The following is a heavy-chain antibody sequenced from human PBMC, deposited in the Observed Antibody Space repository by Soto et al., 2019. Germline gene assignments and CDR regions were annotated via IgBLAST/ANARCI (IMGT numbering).Heavy chain of an antibody. J-gene: IGHJ3*02. CDR2: IYHSGST. V-gene: IGHV4-4*02. CDR3: AGGITVAGPSRDGFDI. CDR1: SGSISSSNW. Sequence: QVQLQESGPGLVKPSGTLSLTCAVSSGSISSSNWWSWVRQPPGKGLEWIGEIYHSGSTNYNPSLNSRFTIYVDKSTNHFSLNMSSVTAADTAVYYCAGGITVAGPSRDGFDIWGQGTMVTVSS. D-gene: IGHD6-19*01.